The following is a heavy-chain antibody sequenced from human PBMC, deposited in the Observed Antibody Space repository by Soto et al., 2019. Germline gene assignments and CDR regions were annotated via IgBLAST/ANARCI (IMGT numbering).Heavy chain of an antibody. CDR1: GFTFSSYS. CDR3: ARDDHLTGTPVVMDV. J-gene: IGHJ6*02. CDR2: ISSSSRYI. Sequence: EVQLVESGGGLVKPGWSLRLSCAASGFTFSSYSMNWVHQAPGKGLEWVSSISSSSRYIYYADSVKGRFTISRDNAKNSLYLQMNSLRAEDTAVYYCARDDHLTGTPVVMDVWGQGTTVTVSS. V-gene: IGHV3-21*01. D-gene: IGHD1-20*01.